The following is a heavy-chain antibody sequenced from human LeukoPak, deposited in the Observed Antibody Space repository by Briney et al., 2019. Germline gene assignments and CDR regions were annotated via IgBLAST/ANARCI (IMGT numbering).Heavy chain of an antibody. V-gene: IGHV4-59*12. CDR1: GDSINNFY. J-gene: IGHJ5*02. D-gene: IGHD3-10*01. CDR3: ARGYGSGSIGFDP. Sequence: PSETLSLTCTVSGDSINNFYWSWIRQPPGKGLEWIASIYYTGTPYYNSSLKSRVTISVDRSKNQFSLKLSSVTAADTAVYYCARGYGSGSIGFDPWGQGTLVTVSS. CDR2: IYYTGTP.